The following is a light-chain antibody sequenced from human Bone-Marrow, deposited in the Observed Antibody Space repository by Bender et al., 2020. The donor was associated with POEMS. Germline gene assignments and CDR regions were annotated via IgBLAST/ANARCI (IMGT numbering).Light chain of an antibody. J-gene: IGLJ2*01. Sequence: QSALTQPASVSGSPGQSITISCSGTTTDIETYKLVSWYQQHPGKAPKLIIYEVNKRPSGVSNRFSGSKSGNTASLAISGLQAEDEADYYCCSYAGSYTLAFGGGTKLTVL. CDR3: CSYAGSYTLA. CDR1: TTDIETYKL. V-gene: IGLV2-23*02. CDR2: EVN.